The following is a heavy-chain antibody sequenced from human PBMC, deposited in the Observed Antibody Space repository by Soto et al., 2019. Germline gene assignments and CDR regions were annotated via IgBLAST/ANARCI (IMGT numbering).Heavy chain of an antibody. V-gene: IGHV4-59*01. D-gene: IGHD3-3*01. Sequence: SETLSLTCTVSGVSISTYYWSWIRQPPGKGLEWIGYIYYSGITDSNPSLKSRVTISVDTSKNQFSLRPSSVTAADTAVYYCARVYDFWSGYYWFDPWGQGTLVTVSS. J-gene: IGHJ5*02. CDR2: IYYSGIT. CDR3: ARVYDFWSGYYWFDP. CDR1: GVSISTYY.